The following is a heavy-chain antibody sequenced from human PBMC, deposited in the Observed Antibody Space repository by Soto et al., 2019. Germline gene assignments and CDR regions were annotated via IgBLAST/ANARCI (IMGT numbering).Heavy chain of an antibody. CDR3: ARDCTYCGGDTGREAFDI. D-gene: IGHD2-21*01. CDR2: MNAGNGNT. Sequence: QVRLEQSGADVKTPGASVKVSCQASGYTFNIYAIHWVRQAPGQRPEWMGRMNAGNGNTEYSPKFHGRVTMTRDRYARAAYMELSGLTSEDTAVYYCARDCTYCGGDTGREAFDIWGQGTMVTVS. J-gene: IGHJ3*02. V-gene: IGHV1-3*01. CDR1: GYTFNIYA.